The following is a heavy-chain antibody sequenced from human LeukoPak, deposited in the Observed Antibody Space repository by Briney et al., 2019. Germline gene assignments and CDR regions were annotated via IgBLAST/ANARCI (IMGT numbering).Heavy chain of an antibody. CDR1: GLNHSSYA. CDR3: ARASRLTGTFDY. D-gene: IGHD3-9*01. Sequence: GGPLTLSCAASGLNHSSYAMHCAREATGKGLEGGADISYDGSNNYYAAPVKGRFTISRDNSKNTLYLQMNSLRAEDTAVYYGARASRLTGTFDYWGQGTLVTVSS. V-gene: IGHV3-30-3*01. CDR2: ISYDGSNN. J-gene: IGHJ4*02.